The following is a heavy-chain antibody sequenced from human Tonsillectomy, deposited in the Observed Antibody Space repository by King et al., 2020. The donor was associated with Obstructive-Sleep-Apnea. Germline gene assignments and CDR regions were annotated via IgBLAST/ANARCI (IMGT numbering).Heavy chain of an antibody. CDR1: GGSISSYY. Sequence: VQLQESGPGLVKPSETLSLTCTVSGGSISSYYWSWIRQPPGKGLAWIGYIYYSGSTNYNPSLKSRVTISVDTSKNQFSLKLSSVTAADTAVYYCARAAYSSGWYIDYWGQGTLVTVSS. CDR2: IYYSGST. D-gene: IGHD6-19*01. CDR3: ARAAYSSGWYIDY. V-gene: IGHV4-59*01. J-gene: IGHJ4*02.